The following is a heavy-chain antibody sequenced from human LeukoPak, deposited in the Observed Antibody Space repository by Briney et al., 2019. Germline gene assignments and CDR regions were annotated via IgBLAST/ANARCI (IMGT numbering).Heavy chain of an antibody. CDR2: ITSSSSYI. Sequence: ETLSLTCTVSGGSISTSNYYWGWIRQPPGKGLEWVSSITSSSSYIYYADSVKGRLTISRDNAKNSLFLQMNSLRAEDTAVYYCARDVGAVLGEVYFDYWGQGTLVTVSS. V-gene: IGHV3-21*01. CDR1: GGSISTSNYY. D-gene: IGHD3-16*01. CDR3: ARDVGAVLGEVYFDY. J-gene: IGHJ4*02.